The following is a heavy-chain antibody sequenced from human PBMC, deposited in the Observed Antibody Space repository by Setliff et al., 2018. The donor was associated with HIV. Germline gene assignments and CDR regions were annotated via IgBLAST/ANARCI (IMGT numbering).Heavy chain of an antibody. V-gene: IGHV3-7*03. CDR2: IKQDGSEK. Sequence: PGGSLRLSCVASGFSFSSYSMNWVRQAPGKGLEWVANIKQDGSEKYCVDSVKGRFTISRDNAKNSLYLQMNSLILEDTAVYYCATGAGNSPGPFFENWGQGTLVTVSS. J-gene: IGHJ4*02. CDR3: ATGAGNSPGPFFEN. D-gene: IGHD6-13*01. CDR1: GFSFSSYS.